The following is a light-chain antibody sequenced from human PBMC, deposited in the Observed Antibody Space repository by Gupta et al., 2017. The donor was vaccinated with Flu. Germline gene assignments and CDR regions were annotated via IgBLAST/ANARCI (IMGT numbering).Light chain of an antibody. CDR3: QQYETWPYT. Sequence: EIVMTQSPATLSVSPGERATLSCRASQSVSSKLAWYQQKPGQAPRLLIYVASTRATGIPARFSGSGSGTEFTLTISSLQSEDFAVYYCQQYETWPYTFGQGTKLEIK. CDR2: VAS. CDR1: QSVSSK. J-gene: IGKJ2*01. V-gene: IGKV3-15*01.